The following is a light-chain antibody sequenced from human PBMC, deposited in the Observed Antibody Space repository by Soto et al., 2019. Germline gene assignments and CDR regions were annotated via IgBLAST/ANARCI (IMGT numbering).Light chain of an antibody. V-gene: IGKV1-5*03. CDR1: QSISGW. CDR2: KAS. CDR3: LQSNSYTWT. Sequence: DIQMTQSPSSLSASVGDRVTITCRASQSISGWLAWYQQKRGKAPNLXIYKASTLESGVPSRFSGSGAGTECTRTISSLQPDDFETYYCLQSNSYTWTFGQGTQVDIK. J-gene: IGKJ1*01.